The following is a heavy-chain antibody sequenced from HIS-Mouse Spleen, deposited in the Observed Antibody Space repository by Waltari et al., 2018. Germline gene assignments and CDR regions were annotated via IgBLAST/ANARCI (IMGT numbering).Heavy chain of an antibody. V-gene: IGHV7-4-1*02. J-gene: IGHJ4*02. CDR1: GYSFTTYG. Sequence: QVQLVQSGHEVKQPGASVKVSCKASGYSFTTYGMNWVPQAPGQGLEWMGWFNTYTVNQTYAQGFTGRFVLSMETSASTAYLQISSLKAEDMAMYYCARPYQYYYDSSGYPFDYWGQGTLVTVSS. CDR3: ARPYQYYYDSSGYPFDY. D-gene: IGHD3-22*01. CDR2: FNTYTVNQ.